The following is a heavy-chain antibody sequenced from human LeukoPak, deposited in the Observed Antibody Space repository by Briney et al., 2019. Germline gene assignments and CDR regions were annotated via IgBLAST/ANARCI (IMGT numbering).Heavy chain of an antibody. CDR3: ARDNWNYLVNWFDP. D-gene: IGHD1-7*01. J-gene: IGHJ5*02. CDR1: GGTFSSYA. CDR2: LTPNFGTA. Sequence: SVKVSCKASGGTFSSYAISWVRQAPGQGLEWMGGLTPNFGTANYAQKFQGRVTITTDESTSTAYMELSSLRSEDTAVYYCARDNWNYLVNWFDPWGQGTLVTVSS. V-gene: IGHV1-69*05.